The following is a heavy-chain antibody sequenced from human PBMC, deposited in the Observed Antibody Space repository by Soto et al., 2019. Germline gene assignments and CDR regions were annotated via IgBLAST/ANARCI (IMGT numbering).Heavy chain of an antibody. CDR3: ARGSGSSWTWFDP. CDR1: GFTLSDYY. J-gene: IGHJ5*02. Sequence: QVQLVESGGGLVKPGGSLRLSCAASGFTLSDYYMSWIRQAPGKGLEWVSYISSSSSYTNYADSVKGRFTISRDNAKNSRYRQMNSLRAEDTAVYYCARGSGSSWTWFDPWGQGTLVTVSS. V-gene: IGHV3-11*05. D-gene: IGHD6-13*01. CDR2: ISSSSSYT.